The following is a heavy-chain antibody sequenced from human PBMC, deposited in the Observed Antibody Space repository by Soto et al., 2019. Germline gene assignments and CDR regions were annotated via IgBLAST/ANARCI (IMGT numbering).Heavy chain of an antibody. CDR1: GFTCIGHA. Sequence: PCVSLRVSWAASGFTCIGHAMRRVRQAPGKGLEWVSAISGSGGSTYYADSVKGRFTISRDNSKNTLYLQMNSLRAEDTAVYYCAKGSFLVIDAFDIWGQGTMVTVSS. J-gene: IGHJ3*02. CDR3: AKGSFLVIDAFDI. CDR2: ISGSGGST. D-gene: IGHD3-22*01. V-gene: IGHV3-23*01.